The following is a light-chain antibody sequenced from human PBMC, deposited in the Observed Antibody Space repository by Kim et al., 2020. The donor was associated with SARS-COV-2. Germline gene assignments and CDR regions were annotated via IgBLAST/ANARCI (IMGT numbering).Light chain of an antibody. V-gene: IGLV2-14*03. CDR2: DVS. CDR1: SSDVGAYDF. Sequence: GPAITISCTGTSSDVGAYDFVSWYQQHPGKAPKLMIYDVSNRPSGVSNRFFGSKSGNTASLTISGLQTEDESHYYCVSYTSSSTVVFGGGTQLTVL. CDR3: VSYTSSSTVV. J-gene: IGLJ2*01.